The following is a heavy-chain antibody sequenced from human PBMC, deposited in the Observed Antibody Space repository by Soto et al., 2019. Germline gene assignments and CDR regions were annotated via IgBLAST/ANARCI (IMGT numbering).Heavy chain of an antibody. CDR2: IKSQASGGTI. J-gene: IGHJ4*02. CDR3: THLLSLAHPYSYL. D-gene: IGHD2-21*01. Sequence: PGGALRLSCAASGITFFYAWMDWVRQAPGKRLEWVGRIKSQASGGTIDYAAPVKGRFTISRDDSKNTVYLQMDSLKTEDTAVYYCTHLLSLAHPYSYLWGQGTQVTVSS. CDR1: GITFFYAW. V-gene: IGHV3-15*07.